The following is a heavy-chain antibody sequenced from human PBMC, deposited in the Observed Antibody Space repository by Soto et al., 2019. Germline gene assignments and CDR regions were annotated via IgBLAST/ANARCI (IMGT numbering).Heavy chain of an antibody. D-gene: IGHD3-16*01. CDR2: IYYNGDT. Sequence: SETLSLTGTVSGGPFPTGGYYWSWIRQEPGKGLEGIGYIYYNGDTSYNPSLRSRVTISADTSKTQFSLRLSSVTSADTAVYYCARGDSQVSSVFDYWGQGMLVTVSS. J-gene: IGHJ4*02. CDR1: GGPFPTGGYY. CDR3: ARGDSQVSSVFDY. V-gene: IGHV4-31*03.